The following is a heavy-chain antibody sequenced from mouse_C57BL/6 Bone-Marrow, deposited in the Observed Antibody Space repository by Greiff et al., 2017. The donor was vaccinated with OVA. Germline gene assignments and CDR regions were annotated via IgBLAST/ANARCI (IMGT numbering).Heavy chain of an antibody. V-gene: IGHV3-6*01. D-gene: IGHD2-4*01. CDR1: GYSITSGYY. J-gene: IGHJ2*01. CDR2: ISYDGSN. CDR3: ARRGLRRRIDY. Sequence: DVQLQESGPGLVKPSQSLSLTCSVTGYSITSGYYWNWIRQFPGNKLEWMGYISYDGSNNYNPSLKNRISITRDTSKNQFFLKLNSVTTEDTATYYCARRGLRRRIDYWGQGTTLTVSS.